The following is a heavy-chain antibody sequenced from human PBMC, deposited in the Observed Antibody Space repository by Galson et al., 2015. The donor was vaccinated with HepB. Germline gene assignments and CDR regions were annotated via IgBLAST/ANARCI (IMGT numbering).Heavy chain of an antibody. CDR2: IYWDDDK. Sequence: PALVKPTQTLTLTCTFSGFSLSTSGVGVGWIRQPPGKALEWLALIYWDDDKRYSPSLKSRLTITKDTSKNQVVLTMTNMDPVDTATYYCAHRIYHWSLESYNWFDPWGQGTLVTVSS. J-gene: IGHJ5*02. D-gene: IGHD3-3*01. CDR1: GFSLSTSGVG. CDR3: AHRIYHWSLESYNWFDP. V-gene: IGHV2-5*02.